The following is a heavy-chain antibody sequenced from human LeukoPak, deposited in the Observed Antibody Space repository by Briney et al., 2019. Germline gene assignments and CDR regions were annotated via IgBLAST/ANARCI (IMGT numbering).Heavy chain of an antibody. CDR2: ISTSFNYI. J-gene: IGHJ4*02. CDR1: GFTFSAYS. Sequence: GGSLRLSCAASGFTFSAYSMNWVRQAPGKGLEWVSFISTSFNYIHYADSVKGRFTISRDNTKNSLYLQMNSLRAEDTAVYYCARANIAVGEKYFDYWGQGTLVTVSS. V-gene: IGHV3-21*04. D-gene: IGHD6-19*01. CDR3: ARANIAVGEKYFDY.